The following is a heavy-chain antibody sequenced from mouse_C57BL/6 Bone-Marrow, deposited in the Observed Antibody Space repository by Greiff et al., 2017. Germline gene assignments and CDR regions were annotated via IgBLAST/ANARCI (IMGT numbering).Heavy chain of an antibody. Sequence: VQLKQPGAELVKPGASVKLSCKASGYTFTSYWMHWVKQRPGQGLEWIGMIHPNSGSTNYNEKFKSKATLTVDKSSSTAYMQLSSLTSEDSAVYYCARDGFYGSSFFDYWGQGTTLTVSS. D-gene: IGHD1-1*01. J-gene: IGHJ2*01. V-gene: IGHV1-64*01. CDR1: GYTFTSYW. CDR3: ARDGFYGSSFFDY. CDR2: IHPNSGST.